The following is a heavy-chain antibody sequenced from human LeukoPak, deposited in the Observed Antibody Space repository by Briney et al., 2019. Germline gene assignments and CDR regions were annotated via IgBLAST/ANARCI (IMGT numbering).Heavy chain of an antibody. V-gene: IGHV4-34*01. CDR2: INHSGST. J-gene: IGHJ5*02. Sequence: SETLSLTCAVYGGSFSGYYWSWIRQPPGKGLDWIGEINHSGSTNYNPSLKSRVTISVDTSKNQFSLKLSSVTAADTAVYYCARGLDTVVPAAIIGFDPWGQGTLVTVSS. CDR1: GGSFSGYY. CDR3: ARGLDTVVPAAIIGFDP. D-gene: IGHD2-2*02.